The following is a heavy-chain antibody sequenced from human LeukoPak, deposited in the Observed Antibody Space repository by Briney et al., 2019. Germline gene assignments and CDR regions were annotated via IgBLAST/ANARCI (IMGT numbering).Heavy chain of an antibody. CDR1: GGSFSGYY. Sequence: SETLSLTCAVYGGSFSGYYWSWIRQPPGKGLEWIGEIHHSGSTNYNPSLKSRVTISTDTSKKQFSLNLSSVTAADTAVYYCARGRGVTVFGVVITNPDWFDPWGQGTLVTVSS. J-gene: IGHJ5*02. CDR2: IHHSGST. V-gene: IGHV4-34*01. CDR3: ARGRGVTVFGVVITNPDWFDP. D-gene: IGHD3-3*01.